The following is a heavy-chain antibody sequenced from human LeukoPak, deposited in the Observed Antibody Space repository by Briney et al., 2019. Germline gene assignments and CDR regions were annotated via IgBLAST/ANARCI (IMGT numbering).Heavy chain of an antibody. CDR3: ATPRAYSGSEAAAFDY. D-gene: IGHD6-13*01. CDR2: IIPIFGTA. Sequence: SVKVSCKASGGTFSSYAISWVRQAPGQGLEWMRGIIPIFGTANYAQKFQGRVTITTDESTSTAYMELSSLRSEDTAVYYCATPRAYSGSEAAAFDYWGQGTLVTVSS. V-gene: IGHV1-69*05. J-gene: IGHJ4*02. CDR1: GGTFSSYA.